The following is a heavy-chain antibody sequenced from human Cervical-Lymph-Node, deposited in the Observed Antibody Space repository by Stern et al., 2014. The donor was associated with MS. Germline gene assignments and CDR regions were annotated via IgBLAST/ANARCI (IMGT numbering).Heavy chain of an antibody. CDR2: IPPKTGGT. CDR3: ARGGYSSSYYRFDP. CDR1: GYTFNDYY. Sequence: VQLVQSGAEVKKPGASVKVSCKASGYTFNDYYLHWVRQAPGQGLEWMGWIPPKTGGTKYVQNFQGRVTMTRDTSTSTVFMELNRLTSDDTAVYYCARGGYSSSYYRFDPWGQGTLVIVSS. D-gene: IGHD6-13*01. V-gene: IGHV1-2*02. J-gene: IGHJ5*02.